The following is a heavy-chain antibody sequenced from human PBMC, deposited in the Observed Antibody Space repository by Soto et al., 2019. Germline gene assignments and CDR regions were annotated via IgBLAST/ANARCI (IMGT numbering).Heavy chain of an antibody. J-gene: IGHJ6*02. D-gene: IGHD6-19*01. CDR3: ARVRQWPVAPYYYYGMDL. V-gene: IGHV4-31*03. Sequence: SETLSLTCTVSGGSISSGGYYWSWIRQHPGKGLEYIGYIYHSGSTYYKPSLKSRVTISVDTSKNQFSLKLTSVTAADTAVYYCARVRQWPVAPYYYYGMDLWGQGTAVIVS. CDR1: GGSISSGGYY. CDR2: IYHSGST.